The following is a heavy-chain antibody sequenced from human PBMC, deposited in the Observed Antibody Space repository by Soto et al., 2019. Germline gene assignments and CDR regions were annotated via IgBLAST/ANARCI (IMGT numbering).Heavy chain of an antibody. CDR2: FNPILSFS. D-gene: IGHD3-10*01. CDR3: ATSFGSGSRAFDY. Sequence: QVQLVQSGAEVKKPGSSVKVSCQASGDSFNFYTINWVRQAPGLGLEWMGRFNPILSFSNSALKFQGRVTLTADKSTSTAYMVLSSLRSEYTAIYYCATSFGSGSRAFDYWGQGALVTVSS. CDR1: GDSFNFYT. J-gene: IGHJ4*02. V-gene: IGHV1-69*02.